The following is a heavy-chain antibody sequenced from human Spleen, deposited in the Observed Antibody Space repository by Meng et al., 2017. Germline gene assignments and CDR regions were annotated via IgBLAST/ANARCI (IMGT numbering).Heavy chain of an antibody. CDR1: GYIFSGYY. V-gene: IGHV1-2*02. D-gene: IGHD3-10*01. J-gene: IGHJ4*02. Sequence: QVELVQSGAEVKKPGASVKVSCKASGYIFSGYYMHWVRQAPGQGLEWMGWFVNYRDTYPAPKFQHRVTMTTDTLTNTVFMELRSLTPDDTAVYYCVRGTPGRSYCDYWGQGTLVTVSS. CDR2: FVNYRDT. CDR3: VRGTPGRSYCDY.